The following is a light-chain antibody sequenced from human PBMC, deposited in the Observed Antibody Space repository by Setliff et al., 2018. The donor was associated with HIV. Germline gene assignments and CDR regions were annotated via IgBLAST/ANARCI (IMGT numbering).Light chain of an antibody. Sequence: DIVMTQSPDSLAVPLGERAAINCKSSQSVLYSSNNKNYLAWYQQKPGQPPKLLIYWASTRESGVPDRFSGSGSGTDFTLTISSLQAEDVAVYYCQQYYSTLRTFGQGTKVDI. CDR2: WAS. CDR1: QSVLYSSNNKNY. V-gene: IGKV4-1*01. J-gene: IGKJ1*01. CDR3: QQYYSTLRT.